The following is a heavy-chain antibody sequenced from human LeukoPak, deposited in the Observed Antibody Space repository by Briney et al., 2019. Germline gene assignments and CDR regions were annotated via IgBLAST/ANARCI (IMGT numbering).Heavy chain of an antibody. CDR3: AKERYSRSWSGAFDI. CDR1: GFTFSSYG. J-gene: IGHJ3*02. V-gene: IGHV3-30*18. CDR2: ISYDGSNK. Sequence: GGSLRLSCAASGFTFSSYGMHWVRQAPGKGLEWVAVISYDGSNKYYADSVKGRFTISRDNSKNTLYLQRNSLRAEATAVYYCAKERYSRSWSGAFDIWGKGTMVTVSS. D-gene: IGHD6-13*01.